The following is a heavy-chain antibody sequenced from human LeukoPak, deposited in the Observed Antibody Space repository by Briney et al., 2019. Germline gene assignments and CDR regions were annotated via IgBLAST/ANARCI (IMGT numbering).Heavy chain of an antibody. Sequence: PSETLSLTCAVYGGSFSDHSWSWIRQPPGKGLEWIGEINHSGSTNYNPSLKSRLTISIDTSKNQFSLKLRSVTASDTAVYYCARMSALNNDYWGQGTLVSVSS. D-gene: IGHD1-14*01. CDR2: INHSGST. CDR3: ARMSALNNDY. V-gene: IGHV4-34*01. J-gene: IGHJ4*02. CDR1: GGSFSDHS.